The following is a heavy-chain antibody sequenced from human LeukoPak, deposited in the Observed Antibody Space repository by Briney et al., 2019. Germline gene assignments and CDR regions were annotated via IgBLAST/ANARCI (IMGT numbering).Heavy chain of an antibody. V-gene: IGHV3-9*01. J-gene: IGHJ6*03. D-gene: IGHD2-2*01. CDR3: AASRTNYYYYMDV. Sequence: GGSLRLSCAASGFTFSSYAMHWVRQAPGKGLEWVSGISWNSGSIGYADSVKGRFTIPRDNAKNSLYLQMNSLRAEDTALYYCAASRTNYYYYMDVWGKGTTVTISS. CDR2: ISWNSGSI. CDR1: GFTFSSYA.